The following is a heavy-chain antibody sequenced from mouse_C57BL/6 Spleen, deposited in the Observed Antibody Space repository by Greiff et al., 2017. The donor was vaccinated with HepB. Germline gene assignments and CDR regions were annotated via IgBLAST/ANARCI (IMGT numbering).Heavy chain of an antibody. Sequence: VQLQQPGAELVMPGASVKLSCKASGYTFTSYWMHWVKQRPGQGLEWIGEIDPSDSYTNYNQKFKGKSTLTVDKSSSTAYMQLSSLTSEDSAVYYCARSSPYYGDAMDYWGQGTSVTVSS. V-gene: IGHV1-69*01. CDR3: ARSSPYYGDAMDY. D-gene: IGHD1-2*01. J-gene: IGHJ4*01. CDR1: GYTFTSYW. CDR2: IDPSDSYT.